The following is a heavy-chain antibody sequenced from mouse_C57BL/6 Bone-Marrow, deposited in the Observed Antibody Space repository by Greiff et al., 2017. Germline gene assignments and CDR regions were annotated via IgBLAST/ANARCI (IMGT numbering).Heavy chain of an antibody. V-gene: IGHV1-76*01. J-gene: IGHJ2*01. CDR1: GYTFTDYY. Sequence: QVQLQQSGAELVRPGASVKLSCKASGYTFTDYYINWVKQRPGQGLEWIARIYPGSGNTYYNEKFKGKATLTADKSSSTAYMQLSGLTSEDSAVYFCARAYSLDYWGQGTTLTVSS. CDR2: IYPGSGNT. CDR3: ARAYSLDY.